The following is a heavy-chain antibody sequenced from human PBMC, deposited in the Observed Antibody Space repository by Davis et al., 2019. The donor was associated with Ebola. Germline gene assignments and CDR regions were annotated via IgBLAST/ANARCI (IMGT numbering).Heavy chain of an antibody. CDR1: GFTFSNYA. Sequence: GESLKISCVDSGFTFSNYAMHWVRQAPGKGLEWVSSISLSGGDTYYADSVKGRFTISRDNAKNSLYLQMNSLRAEDTALYYCAKDITMIGKYYFDNWGQGTLVTVSS. J-gene: IGHJ4*02. D-gene: IGHD3-22*01. CDR3: AKDITMIGKYYFDN. V-gene: IGHV3-23*01. CDR2: ISLSGGDT.